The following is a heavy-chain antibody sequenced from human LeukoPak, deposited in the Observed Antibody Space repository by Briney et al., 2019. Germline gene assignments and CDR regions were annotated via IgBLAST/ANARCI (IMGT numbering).Heavy chain of an antibody. D-gene: IGHD1-14*01. J-gene: IGHJ4*02. CDR1: GYTFTGYF. CDR3: ARGQLTDDLDY. CDR2: INPNIGAT. Sequence: GASVKVSCKASGYTFTGYFMHWVRQAPGQGLEWMGWINPNIGATKYARKFQGRVTMTRDTSISTAYMELSRLRSDDTAVCYCARGQLTDDLDYWGQGTLVTVSS. V-gene: IGHV1-2*02.